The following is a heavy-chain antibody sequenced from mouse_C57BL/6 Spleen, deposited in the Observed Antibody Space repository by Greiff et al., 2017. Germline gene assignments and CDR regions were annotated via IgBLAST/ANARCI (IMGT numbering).Heavy chain of an antibody. D-gene: IGHD4-1*01. J-gene: IGHJ2*01. CDR1: GYTFTSYW. CDR2: IDPSDSYT. CDR3: ARRGNWDPFDY. V-gene: IGHV1-69*01. Sequence: QVQLQHPGAELVMPGASVKLSCKASGYTFTSYWMHWVKQRPGQGLEWIGEIDPSDSYTNYNQKFKGKSTLTVDKSSSTAYMQLSSLTSEDSAVYYCARRGNWDPFDYWGQGTTLTVSS.